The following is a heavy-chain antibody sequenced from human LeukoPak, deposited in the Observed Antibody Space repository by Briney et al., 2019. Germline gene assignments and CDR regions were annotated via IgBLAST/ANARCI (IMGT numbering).Heavy chain of an antibody. CDR2: MNPNSGNT. Sequence: ASVKVSCKASGYTFTSYDINWGRQAPGQGLGWMGWMNPNSGNTGYAQKFQGRVTMTRNTSISTAYMELSSLRSEDTAVYYCARRYCSSTSCYQSDAFDIWGQGTMVTVSS. D-gene: IGHD2-2*01. CDR3: ARRYCSSTSCYQSDAFDI. V-gene: IGHV1-8*01. CDR1: GYTFTSYD. J-gene: IGHJ3*02.